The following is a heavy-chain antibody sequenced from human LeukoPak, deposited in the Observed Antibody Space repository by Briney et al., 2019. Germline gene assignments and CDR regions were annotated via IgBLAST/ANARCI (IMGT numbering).Heavy chain of an antibody. Sequence: GASVKVSCKASGYTFTGYYMHWVRQAPGQGLEWMGRINPNSGGTNYAQKFQGRVTTTRDTSISTAYMELSRLRSDDTAVYYCARDTTPGVYYMDVWGKGTTVTVSS. J-gene: IGHJ6*03. D-gene: IGHD2-8*01. V-gene: IGHV1-2*06. CDR1: GYTFTGYY. CDR3: ARDTTPGVYYMDV. CDR2: INPNSGGT.